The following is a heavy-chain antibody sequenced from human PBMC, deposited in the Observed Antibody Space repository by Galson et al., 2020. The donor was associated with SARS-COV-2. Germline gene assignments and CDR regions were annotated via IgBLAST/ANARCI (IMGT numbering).Heavy chain of an antibody. CDR3: ARLGYCGADCYFFDH. D-gene: IGHD2-21*02. J-gene: IGHJ4*02. V-gene: IGHV1-2*02. CDR1: GYRFTDYY. Sequence: KASGYRFTDYYIHWVRQAPGQGLEWMGWINSNSGGTNYAQKFQGRVTITRDASINTAYVELSRLKSDDTALYFCARLGYCGADCYFFDHWGQGTLVTVSS. CDR2: INSNSGGT.